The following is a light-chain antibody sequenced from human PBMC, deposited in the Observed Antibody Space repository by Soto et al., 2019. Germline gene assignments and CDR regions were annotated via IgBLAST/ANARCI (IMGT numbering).Light chain of an antibody. CDR3: SSYAGSNNLV. CDR1: SSDVGGYNY. CDR2: KVS. Sequence: QSALTQPPSASGSPGQSVTISCTGTSSDVGGYNYVSWYQQHPGKAPKLMIYKVSKRPSGVPDRFSGSKSGYTASLTVSGLQAEDEADYYCSSYAGSNNLVFGGGTKLTVL. J-gene: IGLJ3*02. V-gene: IGLV2-8*01.